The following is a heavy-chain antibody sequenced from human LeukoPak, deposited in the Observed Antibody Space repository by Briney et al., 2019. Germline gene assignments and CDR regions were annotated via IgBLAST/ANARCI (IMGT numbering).Heavy chain of an antibody. J-gene: IGHJ4*02. V-gene: IGHV1-2*02. CDR1: GYTFTGYY. CDR3: ATELYDSSGYNFDY. Sequence: ASVKVSCKASGYTFTGYYFHWVRQAPGQGLEWMGWINPNTAGTNYAQKFLGGVTLTWDTSISTAYMELSRLRSDDTAVYYCATELYDSSGYNFDYWGQGTLVTVSS. D-gene: IGHD3-22*01. CDR2: INPNTAGT.